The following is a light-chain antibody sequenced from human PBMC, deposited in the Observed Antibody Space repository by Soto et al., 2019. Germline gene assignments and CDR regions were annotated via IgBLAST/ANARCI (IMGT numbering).Light chain of an antibody. V-gene: IGLV2-23*02. CDR1: SSDVGSYNL. CDR2: EVS. CDR3: CSYAGSSLYV. Sequence: QSALTQPASVSGSPGQSITISCTGTSSDVGSYNLVSWYQQHPGKAPKLMIYEVSKRPSGVSNRFSGSKSGNTASLTISGLQDEDEADYYCCSYAGSSLYVFGTGTKLTVL. J-gene: IGLJ1*01.